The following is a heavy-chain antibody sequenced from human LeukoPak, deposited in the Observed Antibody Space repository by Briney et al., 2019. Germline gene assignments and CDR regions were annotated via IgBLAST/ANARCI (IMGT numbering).Heavy chain of an antibody. Sequence: PGGSLRLSCAASGFTFSSYAMHWVRQAPGKGLEWVSYISSSSSTIYYADSVKGRFTISRDNAKNSLYLQMNSLRAEDTAVYYCARSYDFWSGYPSYMDVWGKGTTVTVSS. CDR1: GFTFSSYA. D-gene: IGHD3-3*01. CDR3: ARSYDFWSGYPSYMDV. CDR2: ISSSSSTI. J-gene: IGHJ6*03. V-gene: IGHV3-48*01.